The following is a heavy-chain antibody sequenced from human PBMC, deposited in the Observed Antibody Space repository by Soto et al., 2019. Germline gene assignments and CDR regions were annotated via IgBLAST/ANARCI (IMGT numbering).Heavy chain of an antibody. J-gene: IGHJ6*03. Sequence: EVQLLESGGGLVLPGGSLRLSCEASGFTFRGCAMSWVRQAPGKGPEWVSGISGSGTNTYYTDSVKGRFTVSRDDSKNILFLQMNSLRAEDTAVYYCARTPHPLPSSDYVGTYIDVWGKGNTVTVSS. V-gene: IGHV3-23*01. CDR2: ISGSGTNT. D-gene: IGHD4-17*01. CDR3: ARTPHPLPSSDYVGTYIDV. CDR1: GFTFRGCA.